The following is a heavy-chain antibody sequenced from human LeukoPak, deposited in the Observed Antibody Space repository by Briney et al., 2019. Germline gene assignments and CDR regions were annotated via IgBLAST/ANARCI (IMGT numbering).Heavy chain of an antibody. CDR3: ARHWRQQWLARPLYFDY. V-gene: IGHV4-59*08. Sequence: SETLSLTCTVSGGSISSYYWSWIRQPPGKGLEWIGYICYSGSTNYNPSLKSRVTISVDTSKNQFSLKLSSVTAADTAVYYCARHWRQQWLARPLYFDYWGQGTLVTVSS. CDR2: ICYSGST. D-gene: IGHD6-19*01. CDR1: GGSISSYY. J-gene: IGHJ4*02.